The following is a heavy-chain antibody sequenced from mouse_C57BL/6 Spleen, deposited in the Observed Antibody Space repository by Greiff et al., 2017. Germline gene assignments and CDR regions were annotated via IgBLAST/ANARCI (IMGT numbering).Heavy chain of an antibody. V-gene: IGHV14-4*01. CDR3: TTDAKKSPAY. J-gene: IGHJ3*01. CDR2: IDPENGDT. Sequence: VQLQQSGAELVRPGASVKLSCTASGFNIKDAYMHWVKQRPEQGLEWIGWIDPENGDTEYDSKFQGKATITADTSSNTAYLQLSSLTSEATAVYYCTTDAKKSPAYWGQGTLVTVSA. D-gene: IGHD6-1*01. CDR1: GFNIKDAY.